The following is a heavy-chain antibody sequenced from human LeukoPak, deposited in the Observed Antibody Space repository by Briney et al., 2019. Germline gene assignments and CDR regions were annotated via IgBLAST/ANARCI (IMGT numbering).Heavy chain of an antibody. CDR2: IYYSGST. D-gene: IGHD3-10*01. CDR1: GGSISSYY. CDR3: ARTSMVRGVSNWFDP. V-gene: IGHV4-59*01. J-gene: IGHJ5*02. Sequence: SETLSLTCTVSGGSISSYYWSWIRQPPGKGLEWIGYIYYSGSTNYNPSLKSRVTISVDTSKNQFSLKLSSVTAADTAVYYCARTSMVRGVSNWFDPRGQGTLVTVSS.